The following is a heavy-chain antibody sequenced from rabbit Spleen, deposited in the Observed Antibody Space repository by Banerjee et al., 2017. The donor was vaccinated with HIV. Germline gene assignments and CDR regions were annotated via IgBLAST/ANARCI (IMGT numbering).Heavy chain of an antibody. V-gene: IGHV1S47*01. Sequence: QQQLVESGGGLVQPGGSLKLSCKASGFDFSSYGLSWVRQAPGKGLEWIGYIDLVFGSIYSASGVNGRFAISSHNAQNTLYLQLNSLAVADTASYFCVRGASSSGYYSLWGPGTLVTVS. CDR3: VRGASSSGYYSL. CDR1: GFDFSSYG. J-gene: IGHJ4*01. CDR2: IDLVFGSI. D-gene: IGHD1-1*01.